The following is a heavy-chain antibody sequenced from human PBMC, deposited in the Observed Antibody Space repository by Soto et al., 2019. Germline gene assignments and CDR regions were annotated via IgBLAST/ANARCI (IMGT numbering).Heavy chain of an antibody. V-gene: IGHV4-4*02. J-gene: IGHJ3*01. Sequence: SETLSLTCAVSGGSAIKSSSWTWVRQPPGKGLEWIGEMSQSGTTNYNPSLRGRVTISVDNSKNQFSLSLISVTAADTAVYYCARNGAFDLWGQGTMVT. CDR3: ARNGAFDL. CDR1: GGSAIKSSS. CDR2: MSQSGTT. D-gene: IGHD2-8*01.